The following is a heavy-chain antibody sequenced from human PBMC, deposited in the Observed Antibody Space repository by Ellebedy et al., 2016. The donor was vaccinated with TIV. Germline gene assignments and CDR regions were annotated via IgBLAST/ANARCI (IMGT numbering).Heavy chain of an antibody. V-gene: IGHV3-30-3*02. D-gene: IGHD3-9*01. Sequence: GGSLRLSCAASGFTFSSYAMHWVRQAPGKGLEWVAVISYDGSNTYYADSVKGRFTMSRDNSKNTLYLQMSSLRDEDTAVYYCAKRGFFDAWGQGTLVTVSS. CDR3: AKRGFFDA. CDR1: GFTFSSYA. J-gene: IGHJ5*02. CDR2: ISYDGSNT.